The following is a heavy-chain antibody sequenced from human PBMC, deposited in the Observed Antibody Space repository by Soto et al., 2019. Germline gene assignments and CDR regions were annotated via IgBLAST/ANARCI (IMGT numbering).Heavy chain of an antibody. CDR3: ARAGRGHYGPAAATY. CDR1: GGTFSSYA. V-gene: IGHV1-69*01. Sequence: QVQLVQSGAEVKKPGSSVKVSCKASGGTFSSYAISWVRQAPGQGLEWMGGIIPIFGTANYAQKFQGRVTITADESTSTAYRELSSLRSEDTAVYYCARAGRGHYGPAAATYWGQGTLVTVSS. D-gene: IGHD6-13*01. CDR2: IIPIFGTA. J-gene: IGHJ4*02.